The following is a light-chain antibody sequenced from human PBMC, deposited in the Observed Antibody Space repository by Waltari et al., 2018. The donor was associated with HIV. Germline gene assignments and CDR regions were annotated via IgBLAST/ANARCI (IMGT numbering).Light chain of an antibody. CDR2: DAS. CDR1: QDISNY. Sequence: DIQMTQSPSSLSASVGDRVTITCQASQDISNYLTWYQQKPGKAPKLLIYDASNLETGVPSRFSGSGSGTDFTFTISSLQPEDIATYYCQQYDNLPTFTFGPGTKVDIK. CDR3: QQYDNLPTFT. V-gene: IGKV1-33*01. J-gene: IGKJ3*01.